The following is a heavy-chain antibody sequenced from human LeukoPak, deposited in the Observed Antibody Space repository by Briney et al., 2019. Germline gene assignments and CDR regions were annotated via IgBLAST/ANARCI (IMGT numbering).Heavy chain of an antibody. D-gene: IGHD3-22*01. V-gene: IGHV3-21*01. CDR1: GFTFSIYS. J-gene: IGHJ4*02. CDR3: ARDGGYYYFDY. Sequence: GGSLRLSCAASGFTFSIYSMNWVRPAPGKGLEWVSSISSSSSYIYYADSVKGRFTISTDNAKNSLYLQMNSLRAEDTAVYYCARDGGYYYFDYWGQGTLVTVSS. CDR2: ISSSSSYI.